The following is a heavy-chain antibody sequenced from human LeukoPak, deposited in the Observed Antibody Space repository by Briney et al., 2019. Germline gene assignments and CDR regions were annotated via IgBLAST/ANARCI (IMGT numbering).Heavy chain of an antibody. CDR3: AKGGYGSGSYSGFDI. D-gene: IGHD3-10*01. V-gene: IGHV3-23*01. J-gene: IGHJ3*02. CDR2: ISGSGGST. Sequence: GGSLRLSCAASGFSFSSYGMNWVRQAPGKGLEWVSAISGSGGSTYYADSVKGRFTISRDNSKNTLYLQMNSLRAEDTAIYYCAKGGYGSGSYSGFDIWGQGTMVTVSS. CDR1: GFSFSSYG.